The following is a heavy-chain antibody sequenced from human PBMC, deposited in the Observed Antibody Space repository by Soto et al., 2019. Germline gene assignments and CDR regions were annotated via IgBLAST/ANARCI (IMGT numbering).Heavy chain of an antibody. J-gene: IGHJ6*02. Sequence: ETLSLSCSVYSVSFSGYYWSWVRQPPGKGLKWIGEINHSGSTNYNPSLKSRVTISLDTSKNQFSLKLRSVTAADTAVYYCARVRGREYSSSSGGMDVWGQGTTVTVSS. CDR1: SVSFSGYY. V-gene: IGHV4-34*01. D-gene: IGHD6-6*01. CDR2: INHSGST. CDR3: ARVRGREYSSSSGGMDV.